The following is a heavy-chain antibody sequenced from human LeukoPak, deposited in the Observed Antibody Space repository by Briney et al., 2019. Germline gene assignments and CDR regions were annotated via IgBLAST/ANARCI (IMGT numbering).Heavy chain of an antibody. Sequence: SETLSLTCAVYGGSFSGYYWSWIRQPPGKGLEWIGEINHSGSTNYNPSLKSRVTISVDTSKNQSSLKLSSVTAADTAVYYCARGRLAAAGNRFDPWGQGTLVTVSS. CDR3: ARGRLAAAGNRFDP. D-gene: IGHD6-13*01. J-gene: IGHJ5*02. CDR1: GGSFSGYY. CDR2: INHSGST. V-gene: IGHV4-34*01.